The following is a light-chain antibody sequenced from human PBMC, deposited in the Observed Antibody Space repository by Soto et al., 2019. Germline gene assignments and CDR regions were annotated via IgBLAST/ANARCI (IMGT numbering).Light chain of an antibody. V-gene: IGKV1-5*01. CDR3: QQYNNYPRT. CDR2: DAS. Sequence: DIQMTQPPSTLSASVGDRVTITCRASQRISIWLAWYQQKPGKAPKLLIYDASSLESGVPSRFSGSGSGTEFTLTISSLQPDDFATYYCQQYNNYPRTFGQGTKVDIK. CDR1: QRISIW. J-gene: IGKJ1*01.